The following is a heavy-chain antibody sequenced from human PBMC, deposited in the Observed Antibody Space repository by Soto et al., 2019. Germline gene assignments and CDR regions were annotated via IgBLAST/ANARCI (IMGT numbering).Heavy chain of an antibody. CDR2: ISSSSSHK. CDR3: ARLRSDAFDI. Sequence: EVQLVESGGGLVKPGESLRLSCAASGFTFNYFTMNWVRQAPGKGLEWVACISSSSSHKYSADSARGRFTFSRDNANNSLYLQMNSLRVEDTAVYYCARLRSDAFDIWGQGTLVTVSS. D-gene: IGHD4-17*01. J-gene: IGHJ3*02. V-gene: IGHV3-21*04. CDR1: GFTFNYFT.